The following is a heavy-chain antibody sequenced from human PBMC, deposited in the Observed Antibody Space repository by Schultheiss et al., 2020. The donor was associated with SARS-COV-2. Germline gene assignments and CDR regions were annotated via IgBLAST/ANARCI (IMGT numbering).Heavy chain of an antibody. CDR2: IYHSGST. Sequence: SETLSLTCAVSGGSISSSNWWSWVRQPPGKGLEWIGEIYHSGSTNYNPSLKSRVTISVDKSKNQFSLKLSSVTAADTAVYYCARDRAVAGTGSYYYYGMDVWGQGTTVTVSS. CDR3: ARDRAVAGTGSYYYYGMDV. V-gene: IGHV4-4*02. J-gene: IGHJ6*02. CDR1: GGSISSSNW. D-gene: IGHD6-19*01.